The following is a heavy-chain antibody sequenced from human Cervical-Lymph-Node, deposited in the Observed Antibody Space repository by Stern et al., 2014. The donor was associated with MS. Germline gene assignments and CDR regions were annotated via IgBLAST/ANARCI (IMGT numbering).Heavy chain of an antibody. CDR2: INPDGGST. Sequence: QVQLVESGAEVKKPGASVKLSCKASGYTFSRYYLHWVRQAPGQGLEWMGIINPDGGSTYYAQKFQDRVTLTTDTSTRTLYMEVRSLRSDDTAVYYCARDTTGHFDFWGQGTLLTVSS. V-gene: IGHV1-46*01. D-gene: IGHD2/OR15-2a*01. J-gene: IGHJ4*02. CDR3: ARDTTGHFDF. CDR1: GYTFSRYY.